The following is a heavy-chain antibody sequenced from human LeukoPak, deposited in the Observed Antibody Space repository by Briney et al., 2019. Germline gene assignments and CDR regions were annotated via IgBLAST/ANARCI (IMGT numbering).Heavy chain of an antibody. D-gene: IGHD3-10*01. Sequence: GGSLRLSCAASGFTFSRNWMNWVRQAPGKGLEWVANIKQDGSEKYYVDSVKGRFTISRDNAKNSLYLQMNSLRAEYTAGNYCGKNPPPPPPTMVRGDPPSDYWGQGTLVTVSS. CDR1: GFTFSRNW. CDR3: GKNPPPPPPTMVRGDPPSDY. V-gene: IGHV3-7*01. CDR2: IKQDGSEK. J-gene: IGHJ4*02.